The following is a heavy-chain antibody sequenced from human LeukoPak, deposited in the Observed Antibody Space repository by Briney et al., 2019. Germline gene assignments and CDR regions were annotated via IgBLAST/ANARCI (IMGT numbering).Heavy chain of an antibody. Sequence: GASVQVSCKASGYTFTGYYMHWVRQAPGQGPEWMGWINPNSGGTNYAQKFQGRVTMTRDTSLSTVYMELSRLRSGDTAVYYCATQATSGWHFSWGQGTLVTVSS. CDR2: INPNSGGT. J-gene: IGHJ5*02. V-gene: IGHV1-2*02. D-gene: IGHD6-19*01. CDR1: GYTFTGYY. CDR3: ATQATSGWHFS.